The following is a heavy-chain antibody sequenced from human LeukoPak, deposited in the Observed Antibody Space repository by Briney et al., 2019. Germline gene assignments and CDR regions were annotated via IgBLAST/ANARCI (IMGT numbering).Heavy chain of an antibody. J-gene: IGHJ4*02. CDR1: GFTVSSNY. CDR3: ARGFGIAAAGTKFDY. D-gene: IGHD6-13*01. Sequence: PGGSLRLSCAASGFTVSSNYMSWVRQAPGKGLEWVSVIYSGGSTYYADSVKGRFAISRDNSKNTLYLQMNSLRAEDTAVYYCARGFGIAAAGTKFDYWAREPWSPSPQ. V-gene: IGHV3-66*02. CDR2: IYSGGST.